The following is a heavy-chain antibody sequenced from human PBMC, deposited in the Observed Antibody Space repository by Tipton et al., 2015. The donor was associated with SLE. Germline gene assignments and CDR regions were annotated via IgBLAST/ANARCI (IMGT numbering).Heavy chain of an antibody. D-gene: IGHD3-16*02. CDR3: ARERYDYIWGSYRHDAFDI. CDR1: GYTFTGYY. J-gene: IGHJ3*02. V-gene: IGHV1-2*02. CDR2: INPNSGGT. Sequence: QLVQSGAEVKKPGASVKVSCKASGYTFTGYYMHWVRQAPGQGLEWMGWINPNSGGTNYAQKFQGRVTMTRDTSISTAYMELSRLRSDDTAVYYCARERYDYIWGSYRHDAFDIWGQGTMVTVSS.